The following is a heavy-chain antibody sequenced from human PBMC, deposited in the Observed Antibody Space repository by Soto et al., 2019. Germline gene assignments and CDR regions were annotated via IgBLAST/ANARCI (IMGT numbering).Heavy chain of an antibody. J-gene: IGHJ6*03. Sequence: QVQLVESGGGLVKPGGSLRLSCAASGFTFSDYYMSWIRQAPGKGLEWVSYISSSGSTIYYADSVKGRFTISRDNAKNSLYVQMNSLRAEDTAVYYCAREGGCSSTSCPSGQYYMGVWGKGTTVTVSS. V-gene: IGHV3-11*01. D-gene: IGHD2-2*01. CDR1: GFTFSDYY. CDR2: ISSSGSTI. CDR3: AREGGCSSTSCPSGQYYMGV.